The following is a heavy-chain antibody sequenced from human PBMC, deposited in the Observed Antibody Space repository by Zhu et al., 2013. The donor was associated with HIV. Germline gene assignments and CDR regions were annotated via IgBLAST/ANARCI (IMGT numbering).Heavy chain of an antibody. CDR2: IIPLVGTG. V-gene: IGHV1-69*06. J-gene: IGHJ4*02. CDR3: ARSIAVAGTQDY. D-gene: IGHD6-19*01. CDR1: GGSFRTSG. Sequence: QVQLVQSGPEAKKPGSSVKVSCKASGGSFRTSGISWVRQAPGQGLEWMGSIIPLVGTGKSAQNFQGRVKITADKSTNIAFMELSSLRSEDTAVYYCARSIAVAGTQDYWGQGTLVTVSS.